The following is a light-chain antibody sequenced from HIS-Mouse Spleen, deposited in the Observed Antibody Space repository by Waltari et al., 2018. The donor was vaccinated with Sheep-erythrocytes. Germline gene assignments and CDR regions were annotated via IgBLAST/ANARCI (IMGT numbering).Light chain of an antibody. CDR1: VLAKKY. Sequence: SYELTQPSSVSVSPGQTARITCSGDVLAKKYDRWFQQKPGQAPVLVIYKDRKRPSGVPVRFSGSSSGTTVTLTLGGAQVEDEADYYCYSAADNNLVFGGGTKLTVL. CDR3: YSAADNNLV. J-gene: IGLJ3*02. V-gene: IGLV3-27*01. CDR2: KDR.